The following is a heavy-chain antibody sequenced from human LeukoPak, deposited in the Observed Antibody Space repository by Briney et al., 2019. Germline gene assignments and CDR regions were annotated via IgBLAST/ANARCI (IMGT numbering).Heavy chain of an antibody. J-gene: IGHJ6*03. CDR2: INPNSGGT. Sequence: ASVKVSCKASGYTFTSYAMNWVRQAPGQGLEWMGWINPNSGGTNYAQKFQGRVTMTRDTSISTAYMELSRLRSDDTAVYYCARDGPRDNSMDVWGKGTTVTISS. CDR3: ARDGPRDNSMDV. D-gene: IGHD1-14*01. CDR1: GYTFTSYA. V-gene: IGHV1-2*02.